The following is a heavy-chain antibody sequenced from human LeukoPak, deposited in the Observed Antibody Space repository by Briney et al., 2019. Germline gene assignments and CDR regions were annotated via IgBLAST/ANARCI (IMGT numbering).Heavy chain of an antibody. CDR1: GGSISSYY. CDR3: ASGTHDYIKGAFDI. CDR2: IYYSGST. V-gene: IGHV4-59*04. D-gene: IGHD4-11*01. Sequence: PSETLSLTCTVSGGSISSYYWSWVRQPPGKGLEWIGYIYYSGSTYYNPSLKSRVTISVDTSKNQFSLKLSSVTAADTAVYYCASGTHDYIKGAFDIWGQGTMVTVSS. J-gene: IGHJ3*02.